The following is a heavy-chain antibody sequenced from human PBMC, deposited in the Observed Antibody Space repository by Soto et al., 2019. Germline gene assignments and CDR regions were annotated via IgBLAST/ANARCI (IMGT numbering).Heavy chain of an antibody. CDR3: ARVPLRRETQTRRYYYYYGMDV. Sequence: QVQLVQSGAEVKKPGSSVKVYCKASGGTFSSYAISWVRQAPGQGLEWMGGIIPIFGTANYAQKFQGRVTITADESTSTAYMELSSLRSEDTPVYYCARVPLRRETQTRRYYYYYGMDVWGQGTTVTVSS. CDR2: IIPIFGTA. D-gene: IGHD5-12*01. J-gene: IGHJ6*02. CDR1: GGTFSSYA. V-gene: IGHV1-69*01.